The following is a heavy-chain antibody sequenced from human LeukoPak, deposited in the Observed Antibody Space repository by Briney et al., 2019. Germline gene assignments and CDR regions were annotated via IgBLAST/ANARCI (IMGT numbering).Heavy chain of an antibody. D-gene: IGHD6-13*01. Sequence: GGSLRLSCEASGFTFSNFAMHWVRQAPGKGLEWVALISYDGSNKYYADFVKGRFTISRDNAKNSLYLQMNSLRAEDTAVYYCARDFLRPGIAAAGAYAFDIWGQGTMVTVSS. V-gene: IGHV3-30-3*01. J-gene: IGHJ3*02. CDR3: ARDFLRPGIAAAGAYAFDI. CDR1: GFTFSNFA. CDR2: ISYDGSNK.